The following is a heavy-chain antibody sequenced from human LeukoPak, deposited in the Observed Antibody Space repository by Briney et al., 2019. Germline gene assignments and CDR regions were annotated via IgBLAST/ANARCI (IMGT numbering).Heavy chain of an antibody. CDR3: ARDQIAARPFYYYYYMDV. D-gene: IGHD6-6*01. J-gene: IGHJ6*03. CDR2: FYYCGNN. V-gene: IGHV4-59*12. CDR1: GGSISNYY. Sequence: SETLSLTCTVSGGSISNYYWSWIRQPAGKGLGWIGFFYYCGNNEYEPSRKSRVTISGDTSNNQIFLKMTSVTAADTAVYYCARDQIAARPFYYYYYMDVWGKGTTVTVSS.